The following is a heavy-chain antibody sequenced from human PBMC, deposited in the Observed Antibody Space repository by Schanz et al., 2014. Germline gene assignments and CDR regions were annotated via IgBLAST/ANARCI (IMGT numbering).Heavy chain of an antibody. D-gene: IGHD2-2*01. CDR3: IRGDIMVVPVAHF. J-gene: IGHJ4*02. CDR1: GFTFTNAW. V-gene: IGHV3-30*03. Sequence: VQLVESGGGLVEPGGSLRLSCAASGFTFTNAWMSWVRQPPGKGLEWVAIITYDGSNTYHADSVKGRFTISRDNSKNTLYLQMNSLRAEDTAVYYCIRGDIMVVPVAHFWGQGILVTVSS. CDR2: ITYDGSNT.